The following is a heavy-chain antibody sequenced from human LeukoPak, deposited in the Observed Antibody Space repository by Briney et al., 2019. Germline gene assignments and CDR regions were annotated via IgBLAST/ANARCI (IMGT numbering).Heavy chain of an antibody. CDR2: MNPNSGNT. J-gene: IGHJ5*02. Sequence: ASVKVSCKASGYTFTSYDINWVRQATGQGLEWMGWMNPNSGNTGYAQEFQGRVTMTRNTSISTAYMELSSLRSEDTALYYCARGSKGVGAASTNWFDPWGQGTLVTVSS. CDR1: GYTFTSYD. CDR3: ARGSKGVGAASTNWFDP. D-gene: IGHD6-25*01. V-gene: IGHV1-8*01.